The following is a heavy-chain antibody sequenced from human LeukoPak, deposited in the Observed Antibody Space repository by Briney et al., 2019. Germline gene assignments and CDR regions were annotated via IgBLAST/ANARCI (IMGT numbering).Heavy chain of an antibody. Sequence: GGSLRLSCAASGFTFSSYAMSWVRQAPGKGLEWVANIKQDGSEKYYVDSVKGRFTISRDNAKNSLYLQMNSLRAEDTAVYYCARVDGRPGQDAFDIWGQGTMVTVS. V-gene: IGHV3-7*01. J-gene: IGHJ3*02. CDR1: GFTFSSYA. CDR3: ARVDGRPGQDAFDI. CDR2: IKQDGSEK. D-gene: IGHD5-24*01.